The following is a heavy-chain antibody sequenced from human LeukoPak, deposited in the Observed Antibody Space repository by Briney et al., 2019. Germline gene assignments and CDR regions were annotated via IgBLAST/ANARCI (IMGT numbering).Heavy chain of an antibody. CDR2: ISSSINYI. D-gene: IGHD1-14*01. CDR3: ARSRTSSPYDKNLNF. Sequence: TGGSLRLSCAASGFTFSSYTMSWVREAPGKGLEWVSSISSSINYIYHADSVKGRFIISRDDAQNSVYLQMNSLKDEDTAVYYCARSRTSSPYDKNLNFWGQGTLVIVSS. V-gene: IGHV3-21*01. J-gene: IGHJ4*02. CDR1: GFTFSSYT.